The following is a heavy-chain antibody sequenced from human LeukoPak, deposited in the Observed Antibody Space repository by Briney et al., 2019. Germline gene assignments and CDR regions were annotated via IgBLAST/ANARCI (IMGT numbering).Heavy chain of an antibody. CDR3: AKVGGSGWYVDY. Sequence: GGSLRLSCAASGFPFSTYSMHWVRQAPGKGLEWVAVISSDGSSENYADSVEGRFTISRDNSKSTLYLQMNSLRTEDTALYYCAKVGGSGWYVDYWGQGTPVTVSS. D-gene: IGHD6-19*01. CDR2: ISSDGSSE. V-gene: IGHV3-30*18. CDR1: GFPFSTYS. J-gene: IGHJ4*02.